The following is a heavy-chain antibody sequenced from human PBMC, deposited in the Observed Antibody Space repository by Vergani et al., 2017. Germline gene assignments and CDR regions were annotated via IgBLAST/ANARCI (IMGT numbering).Heavy chain of an antibody. J-gene: IGHJ5*02. D-gene: IGHD6-19*01. Sequence: QVQLVESGGGVVQPGGSLRLSCAASGFTFSSYGMHWVRQAPGKGLEWVAFIRYDGSNKYYADSVKGRFTISRDNSKNTLYLQMNSLRAEDTAVYYCAKAPFPYNSGLAWFDPWGQGTLVTVSS. CDR3: AKAPFPYNSGLAWFDP. CDR2: IRYDGSNK. V-gene: IGHV3-30*02. CDR1: GFTFSSYG.